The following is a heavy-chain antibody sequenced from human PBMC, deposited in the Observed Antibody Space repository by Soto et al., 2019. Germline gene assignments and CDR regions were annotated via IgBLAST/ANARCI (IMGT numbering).Heavy chain of an antibody. CDR1: GDIGSSNSAA. J-gene: IGHJ4*02. V-gene: IGHV6-1*01. Sequence: SQRLSLTCAVSGDIGSSNSAAWNWSRHSPSRGLEWLGRTYYRSKWYNDYAVSVKSRITINPDTSKNQFSLQLSSVTAADTAVYYCARQWGDYVCDYWGQGTLVTVSS. D-gene: IGHD4-17*01. CDR3: ARQWGDYVCDY. CDR2: TYYRSKWYN.